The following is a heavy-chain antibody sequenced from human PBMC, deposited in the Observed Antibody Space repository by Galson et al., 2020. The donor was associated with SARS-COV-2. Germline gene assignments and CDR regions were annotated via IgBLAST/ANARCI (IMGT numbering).Heavy chain of an antibody. J-gene: IGHJ6*02. D-gene: IGHD2-15*01. CDR3: ARDLYCSGGNCHAYGMDV. CDR1: GFTFSDYY. CDR2: ISNHNRTI. V-gene: IGHV3-11*01. Sequence: KIGESLKISCAASGFTFSDYYMSWIRQAPGKGLEWVSYISNHNRTIYYADSVKGRFTISRDNAKNSLYLQMNSLRAEDTAAYYCARDLYCSGGNCHAYGMDVWGQGTTVTVSS.